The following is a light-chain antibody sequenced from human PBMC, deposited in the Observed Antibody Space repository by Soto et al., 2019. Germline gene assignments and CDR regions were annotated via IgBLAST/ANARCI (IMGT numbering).Light chain of an antibody. Sequence: DIVMTQSPDSLAVSLGERATINCTSSQSLLYSSNNKNYLAWYQQKPGQKPKLLIYWASTRESGVPDRFSGSGSGTDFTLTINSLQAEDVAVYYCQQYYSTPSYTFGQATKVDIK. V-gene: IGKV4-1*01. J-gene: IGKJ2*01. CDR3: QQYYSTPSYT. CDR2: WAS. CDR1: QSLLYSSNNKNY.